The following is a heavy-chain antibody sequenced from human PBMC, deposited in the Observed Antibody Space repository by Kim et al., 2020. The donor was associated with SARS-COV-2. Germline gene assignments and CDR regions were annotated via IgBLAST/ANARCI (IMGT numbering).Heavy chain of an antibody. Sequence: SETLSLTCAVYGGSFSGYYWSWIRQPPGKGLEWIGEINHSGSTNYNPSLKSRVTISVDTSKNQFSLKLSSVTAADTAVYYCARGYGSGSPHYYYGMDVWG. J-gene: IGHJ6*01. D-gene: IGHD3-10*01. CDR1: GGSFSGYY. CDR3: ARGYGSGSPHYYYGMDV. V-gene: IGHV4-34*01. CDR2: INHSGST.